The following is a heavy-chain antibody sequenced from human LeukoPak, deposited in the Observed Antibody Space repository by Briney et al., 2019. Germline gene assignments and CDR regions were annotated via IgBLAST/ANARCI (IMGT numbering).Heavy chain of an antibody. CDR3: ARRWVRDGYNFDP. CDR1: GGSISSSSYY. J-gene: IGHJ5*02. D-gene: IGHD5-24*01. V-gene: IGHV4-39*01. CDR2: IYYSGST. Sequence: PSETLSLTCTVSGGSISSSSYYWGWIRQPPGKGLEWIGSIYYSGSTYYNPSLKSRVTISVDTSKNQFSLKLSSVTAADTAVYYCARRWVRDGYNFDPWGQGTLVTVSS.